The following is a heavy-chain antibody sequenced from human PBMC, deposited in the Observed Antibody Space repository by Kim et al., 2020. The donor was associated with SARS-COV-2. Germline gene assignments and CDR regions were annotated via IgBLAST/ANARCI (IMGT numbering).Heavy chain of an antibody. D-gene: IGHD2-2*02. V-gene: IGHV3-48*03. CDR1: GFTFSSYE. CDR3: ARDSSYCSSTSCHTVIFDY. Sequence: GGSLRLSCAASGFTFSSYEMNWVRQAPGKGLEWVSYISSSGSTIYYADSVKGRFTISRDNAKNSLYLQMNSLRAEDTAVYYCARDSSYCSSTSCHTVIFDYWGQGTLVTVSS. J-gene: IGHJ4*02. CDR2: ISSSGSTI.